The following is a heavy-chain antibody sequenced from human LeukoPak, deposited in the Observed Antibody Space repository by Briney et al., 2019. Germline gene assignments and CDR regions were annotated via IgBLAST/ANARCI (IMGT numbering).Heavy chain of an antibody. CDR2: INPNSGGT. V-gene: IGHV1-2*02. J-gene: IGHJ4*02. D-gene: IGHD3-16*01. CDR1: GYTSTGYY. CDR3: ARVDLTWGAGGFDY. Sequence: ASVKVSCKASGYTSTGYYMHWVRQAPGQGLEWMGWINPNSGGTNYAQKFQGRVTMTRDTSSSTAYMELSGLRSDDTAVYYCARVDLTWGAGGFDYWGQGTLVTVSS.